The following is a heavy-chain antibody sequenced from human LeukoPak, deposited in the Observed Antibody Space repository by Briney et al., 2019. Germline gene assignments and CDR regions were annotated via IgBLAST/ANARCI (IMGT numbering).Heavy chain of an antibody. CDR1: GYSISSGYY. V-gene: IGHV4-38-2*02. D-gene: IGHD3-22*01. CDR3: ARDSTLLEYYYDSSGYKDAFDI. CDR2: IYHSGST. J-gene: IGHJ3*02. Sequence: PSETLSLTCTVSGYSISSGYYWGWIRQPPGKGLEWIGNIYHSGSTNYNPSLKSRVTISVDTSKNQFSLKLSSVTAADTAVYYCARDSTLLEYYYDSSGYKDAFDIWGQGAMVTVSS.